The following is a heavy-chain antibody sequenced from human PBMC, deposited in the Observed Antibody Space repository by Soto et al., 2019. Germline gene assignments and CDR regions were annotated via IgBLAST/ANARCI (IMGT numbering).Heavy chain of an antibody. V-gene: IGHV4-4*07. Sequence: SETLSLTCTVAASSISNYDWSWIRQPPGKGLEWIGRIYTGGSTNYNPSLKSRVTMPTDTSKNQFSLRLTSVTAADTAVYYCARASVGPPGGGSWIMPFDYWGQGALVTVSS. CDR2: IYTGGST. D-gene: IGHD2-15*01. J-gene: IGHJ4*02. CDR1: ASSISNYD. CDR3: ARASVGPPGGGSWIMPFDY.